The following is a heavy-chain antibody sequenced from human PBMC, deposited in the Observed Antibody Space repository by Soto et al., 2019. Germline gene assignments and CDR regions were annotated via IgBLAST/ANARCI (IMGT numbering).Heavy chain of an antibody. D-gene: IGHD1-7*01. Sequence: EVQLLESGGGLVQPGWSLRLSCAASGFTFSSYAMSWVRQAPGKGLEWVSAISGSGGSTYYADSVKGRFTISRDNSKNTLYLQMNSLRAEDTAVYYCAKEGTGTISYYYYGMDVWGQGTTVTVSS. V-gene: IGHV3-23*01. J-gene: IGHJ6*02. CDR2: ISGSGGST. CDR1: GFTFSSYA. CDR3: AKEGTGTISYYYYGMDV.